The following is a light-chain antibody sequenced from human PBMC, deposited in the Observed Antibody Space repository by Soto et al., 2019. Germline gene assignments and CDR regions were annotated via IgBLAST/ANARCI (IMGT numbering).Light chain of an antibody. CDR1: QSVSSN. J-gene: IGKJ5*01. V-gene: IGKV3-15*01. Sequence: ENVMSQSPATLSVSPGERATLSCRASQSVSSNLAWYQQKPGQAPRLLIYGASTRATGIPAGFSGSGSGTEFTLTISSLQSEDFAVYYCQQYNNWPITFGQGTRLEI. CDR2: GAS. CDR3: QQYNNWPIT.